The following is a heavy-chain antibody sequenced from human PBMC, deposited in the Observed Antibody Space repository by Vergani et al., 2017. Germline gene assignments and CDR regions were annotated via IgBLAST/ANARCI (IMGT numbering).Heavy chain of an antibody. J-gene: IGHJ6*03. CDR2: INHSGST. D-gene: IGHD3-16*01. V-gene: IGHV4-34*01. Sequence: QVQLQQWGAGLLKPSETLSLTCAVYGGSFSGYYWSWIRQPPGKGLEWIGEINHSGSTNYNPSLKSRVTISVDTSKNQFSLKLSSVTAADTAVYYCARGVLNYDYIWRSYVTPNYYYYMDVWGKGTTVTVSS. CDR3: ARGVLNYDYIWRSYVTPNYYYYMDV. CDR1: GGSFSGYY.